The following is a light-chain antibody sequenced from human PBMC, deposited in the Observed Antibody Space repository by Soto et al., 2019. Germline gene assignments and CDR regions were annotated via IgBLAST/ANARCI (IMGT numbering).Light chain of an antibody. V-gene: IGKV3-20*01. J-gene: IGKJ1*01. CDR1: QPVNSGY. CDR2: GVS. Sequence: IGLTQSPGTLSLSPGEGATLSCRASQPVNSGYLAWYQQKPGQAPRLLMYGVSTRDTGIPDRFSGSGAGTDCPLTISRLEPGDFAVYCCQVYGSSPKTFGQGTKVEFK. CDR3: QVYGSSPKT.